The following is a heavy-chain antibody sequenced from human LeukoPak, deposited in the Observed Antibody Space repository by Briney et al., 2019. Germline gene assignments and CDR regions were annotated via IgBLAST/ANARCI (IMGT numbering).Heavy chain of an antibody. CDR2: IYYSGST. J-gene: IGHJ4*02. CDR1: GGSISSYY. V-gene: IGHV4-59*12. CDR3: AREGDSSGYYYY. D-gene: IGHD3-22*01. Sequence: SETLSLTCTVSGGSISSYYWSWIRQPPGKGLEWIGYIYYSGSTNYNPSLKSRVTMSVDTSKNQFSLKLSSVTAADTAVYYCAREGDSSGYYYYWGQGTLVTVSS.